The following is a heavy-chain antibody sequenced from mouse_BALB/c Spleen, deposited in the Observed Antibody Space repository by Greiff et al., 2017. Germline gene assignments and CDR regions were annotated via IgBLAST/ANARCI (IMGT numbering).Heavy chain of an antibody. CDR2: INPSNGGT. D-gene: IGHD1-2*01. J-gene: IGHJ3*01. V-gene: IGHV1S81*02. CDR1: GYTFPSYY. CDR3: TRSGSTATACEY. Sequence: QVQLQQPGAELVKPGASVKLSCKASGYTFPSYYMYWVKQRPGQGLEWIGEINPSNGGTNFNEKFKSKATLTVDKSSSTAYMQLSSLTSEDSAVYYCTRSGSTATACEYWGQGTLLTVSA.